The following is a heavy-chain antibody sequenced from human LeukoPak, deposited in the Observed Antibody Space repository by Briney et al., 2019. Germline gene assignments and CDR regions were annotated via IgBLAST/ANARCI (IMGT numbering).Heavy chain of an antibody. J-gene: IGHJ6*02. CDR1: GFTFSNAW. D-gene: IGHD4-17*01. Sequence: PGGSLRLSCAASGFTFSNAWMSWVRQAPGKGLEWVGRIKSKTDGGTTDYAAPVKGRFTISRDDSKNTLYLQMNSLTTEDTAVYYCTTAPLTTVSYGMDVCGQGTTVTVSS. V-gene: IGHV3-15*01. CDR3: TTAPLTTVSYGMDV. CDR2: IKSKTDGGTT.